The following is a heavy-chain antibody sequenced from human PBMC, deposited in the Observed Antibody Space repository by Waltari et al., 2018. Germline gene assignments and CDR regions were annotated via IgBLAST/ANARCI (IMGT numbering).Heavy chain of an antibody. CDR3: AILVGATDY. CDR2: IWYDGSNK. V-gene: IGHV3-33*08. J-gene: IGHJ4*02. D-gene: IGHD1-26*01. Sequence: QVQLVESGGGVVQPGRSLRLSCAASGFTFSSYGMPWVRQAPGKGLEWVAVIWYDGSNKYYADSVKGRFTISRDNSKNTLYLQMNSLRAEDTAMYYCAILVGATDYWGQGTLVTVSS. CDR1: GFTFSSYG.